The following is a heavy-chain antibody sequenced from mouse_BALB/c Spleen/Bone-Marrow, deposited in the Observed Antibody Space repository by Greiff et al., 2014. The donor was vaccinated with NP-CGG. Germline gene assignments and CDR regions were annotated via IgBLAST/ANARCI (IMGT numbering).Heavy chain of an antibody. V-gene: IGHV1-63*02. J-gene: IGHJ3*01. CDR3: ARKDYGSSYPFAY. Sequence: LVESGAELVRPGTSVKISCKASGYTSTNYWLGWVKQRPGHGLEWIGDIYPGGGYTNYDEKFKGKATLTADTSSSTAYMQLSSLTSEDSAVYFCARKDYGSSYPFAYWGQGTLVTVSA. CDR1: GYTSTNYW. CDR2: IYPGGGYT. D-gene: IGHD1-1*01.